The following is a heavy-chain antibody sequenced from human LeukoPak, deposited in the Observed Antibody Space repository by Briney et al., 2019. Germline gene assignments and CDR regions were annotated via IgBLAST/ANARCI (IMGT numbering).Heavy chain of an antibody. J-gene: IGHJ2*01. CDR3: ARGVRNGELFRSWEVDL. D-gene: IGHD3-10*01. CDR2: INPSGGST. V-gene: IGHV1-46*01. Sequence: AASVKVSCKASGYTFTSYYMHWVRQAPGQGLEWMGIINPSGGSTSYTQKFQGRVTMTRDTSTSTVYMELSSLRSEDTAVYYCARGVRNGELFRSWEVDLWGRGTLVTVSS. CDR1: GYTFTSYY.